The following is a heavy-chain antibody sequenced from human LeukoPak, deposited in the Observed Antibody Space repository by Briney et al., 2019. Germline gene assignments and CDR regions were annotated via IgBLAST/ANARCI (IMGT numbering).Heavy chain of an antibody. D-gene: IGHD6-13*01. J-gene: IGHJ5*02. CDR3: ARDSSWYGPRWFDP. CDR2: INHSGST. CDR1: GGSFSGYY. Sequence: SETLSLTCAVYGGSFSGYYWGWIRQPPGNWLEWIGEINHSGSTNYNPSLKSRVTISVDTSKNQFSLKLSSVTAADTAVYYCARDSSWYGPRWFDPWGQGTLVTVSS. V-gene: IGHV4-34*01.